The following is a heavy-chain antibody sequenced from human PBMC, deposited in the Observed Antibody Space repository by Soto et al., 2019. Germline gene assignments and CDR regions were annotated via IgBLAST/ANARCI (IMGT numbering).Heavy chain of an antibody. CDR3: ARDLVGASDSYGLDV. CDR2: IYYGGST. J-gene: IGHJ6*02. D-gene: IGHD1-26*01. CDR1: GFTVSSNY. V-gene: IGHV3-53*01. Sequence: GGSLRLSCAVSGFTVSSNYMSWVRQAPGKGLEWVSVIYYGGSTYYADSVKGRFTISRDHSRNTLYLQMNSLRAEDTALYYCARDLVGASDSYGLDVWGQGTPVTVSS.